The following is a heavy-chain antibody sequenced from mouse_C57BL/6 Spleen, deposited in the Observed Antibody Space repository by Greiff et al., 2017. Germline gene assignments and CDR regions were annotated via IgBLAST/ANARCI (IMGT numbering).Heavy chain of an antibody. J-gene: IGHJ2*01. CDR2: IWSGGST. CDR1: GFSLTSYG. D-gene: IGHD1-1*02. Sequence: QVQLQQSGPGLVQPAQSLSITCTASGFSLTSYGVHWVRQSPGKGLEWLGVIWSGGSTDYNAAFISRLSISKDDDKCQVSFKMNSLQAADNAIVYCARICRMTRWVDYWGQGTTLTVSS. CDR3: ARICRMTRWVDY. V-gene: IGHV2-2*01.